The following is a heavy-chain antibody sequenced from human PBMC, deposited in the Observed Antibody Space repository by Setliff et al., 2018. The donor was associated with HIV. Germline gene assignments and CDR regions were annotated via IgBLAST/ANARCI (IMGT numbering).Heavy chain of an antibody. J-gene: IGHJ4*02. V-gene: IGHV3-30*04. CDR3: TTGASRVATVY. CDR1: GFSFSSYT. Sequence: PGGSLRLSCEASGFSFSSYTMNWVRQAPGKGLEWVAVILYDGSNKYYADSVKGRFTISRDDSKNTLYLQMNSLKTEDTAVYYCTTGASRVATVYWGQGTLVTVSS. CDR2: ILYDGSNK. D-gene: IGHD5-12*01.